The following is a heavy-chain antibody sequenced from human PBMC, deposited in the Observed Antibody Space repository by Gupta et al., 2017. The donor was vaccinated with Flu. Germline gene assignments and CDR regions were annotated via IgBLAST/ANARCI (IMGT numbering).Heavy chain of an antibody. J-gene: IGHJ4*02. CDR3: ARGGDYGDYWLSCIDY. V-gene: IGHV3-30*03. CDR2: ISSDGTKK. Sequence: MHWVRQAPGKGLEWLAVISSDGTKKYYADSVKGRFAISISRDNSKNTLFLEMNSLRAEDTAVYYCARGGDYGDYWLSCIDYCGQGTPVTVSS. D-gene: IGHD4-17*01.